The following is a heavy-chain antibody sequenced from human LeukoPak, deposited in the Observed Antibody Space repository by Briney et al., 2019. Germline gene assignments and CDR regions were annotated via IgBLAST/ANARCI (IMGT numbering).Heavy chain of an antibody. CDR2: IYYSGST. D-gene: IGHD3-22*01. J-gene: IGHJ4*02. V-gene: IGHV4-39*07. CDR1: GGSISRSSFY. CDR3: ARVAYYYDSTGYMYYFDY. Sequence: SETLSLTCTVSGGSISRSSFYWGWIRQPPGKGLEWVGSIYYSGSTYYNPSLKSRVTISVDTSKNQFSLKLSSVTAADTAVYYCARVAYYYDSTGYMYYFDYWGQGTLVTVSS.